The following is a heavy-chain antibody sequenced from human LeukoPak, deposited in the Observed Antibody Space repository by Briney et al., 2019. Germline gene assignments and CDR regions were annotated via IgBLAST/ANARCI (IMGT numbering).Heavy chain of an antibody. D-gene: IGHD3-10*01. J-gene: IGHJ4*02. V-gene: IGHV3-48*02. CDR3: TRGRGDY. CDR2: ISSSSSTI. Sequence: GGSLRLSCAASGFTVSSFAMSWVRQAPGKGLEWVSYISSSSSTIYYADSVKGRFTISRDNAKNSLYLQMNSLRDEDTAVYYCTRGRGDYWGQGTLVTVSS. CDR1: GFTVSSFA.